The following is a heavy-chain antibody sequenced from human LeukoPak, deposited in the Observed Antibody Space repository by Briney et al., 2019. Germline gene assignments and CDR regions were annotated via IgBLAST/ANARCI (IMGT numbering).Heavy chain of an antibody. V-gene: IGHV1-69*04. CDR3: AREGRGYYYDSSGYCYY. Sequence: SVKVSCKASGGTFSSYTISWVRQAPGQGLEWMGRIIPILGIANYAQKFQGRVTITADKSTSTAYMELSSLRSEDTAVYYCAREGRGYYYDSSGYCYYWGQGTLVTVSS. CDR2: IIPILGIA. CDR1: GGTFSSYT. J-gene: IGHJ4*02. D-gene: IGHD3-22*01.